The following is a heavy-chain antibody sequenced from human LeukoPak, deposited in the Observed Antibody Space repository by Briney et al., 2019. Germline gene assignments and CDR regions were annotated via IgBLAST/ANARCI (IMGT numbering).Heavy chain of an antibody. CDR2: IYSGGST. CDR3: ARGPETAMVPRY. V-gene: IGHV3-53*01. Sequence: GSLRLSCAASGFTFSSYGMHWVRQAPGKGLEWVSVIYSGGSTYYADSVKGRFTISRDNSKNTLYLQMSSLRVEDTAVYYCARGPETAMVPRYWGQGTLVTVSS. CDR1: GFTFSSYG. D-gene: IGHD5-18*01. J-gene: IGHJ4*02.